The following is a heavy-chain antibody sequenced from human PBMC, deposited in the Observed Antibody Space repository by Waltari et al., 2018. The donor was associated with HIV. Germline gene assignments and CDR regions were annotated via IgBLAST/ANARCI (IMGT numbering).Heavy chain of an antibody. J-gene: IGHJ3*02. CDR3: ARDVSFGVVRGACDI. D-gene: IGHD3-3*01. Sequence: QVQLQESGPGLVKPSQTLSLPCTVSGGSISSGSYSWSWIRQPAGKGLEWIRRIYTSGSTNYNPSLKMRVTIAVDTSKNQVSLKLSSVTAADTAVYYCARDVSFGVVRGACDIWGQGTMVTVSS. V-gene: IGHV4-61*02. CDR1: GGSISSGSYS. CDR2: IYTSGST.